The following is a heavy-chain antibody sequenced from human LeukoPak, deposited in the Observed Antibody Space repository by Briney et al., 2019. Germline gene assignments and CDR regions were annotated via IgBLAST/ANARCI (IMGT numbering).Heavy chain of an antibody. CDR1: GGSISSYY. D-gene: IGHD1-26*01. Sequence: SETLSLTCTVSGGSISSYYWSWIRQPAGKGLEWIGRIYTSGSTTYNASLKSRVSMSVDTSKNQFPLKLGAVTAADTAVFYCARENSGSYREFDYWGQGTHVTVSS. V-gene: IGHV4-4*07. CDR3: ARENSGSYREFDY. CDR2: IYTSGST. J-gene: IGHJ4*02.